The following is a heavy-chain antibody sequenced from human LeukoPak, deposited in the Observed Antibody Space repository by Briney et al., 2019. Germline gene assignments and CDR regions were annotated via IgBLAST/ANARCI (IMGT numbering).Heavy chain of an antibody. CDR1: GYRFTKSW. V-gene: IGHV5-51*01. CDR3: ARPSYGASDY. D-gene: IGHD4-17*01. Sequence: GESLKISCKGSGYRFTKSWIGWVRQMPGKGLEWLGIIYPDDSPTRYSPSFQGQVTVSVDKSISTAYLQWSSLKASDTAMYYCARPSYGASDYWGQGTLVTVSS. CDR2: IYPDDSPT. J-gene: IGHJ4*02.